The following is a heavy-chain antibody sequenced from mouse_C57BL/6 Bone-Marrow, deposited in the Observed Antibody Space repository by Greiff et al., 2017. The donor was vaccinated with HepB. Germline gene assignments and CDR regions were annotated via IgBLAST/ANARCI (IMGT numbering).Heavy chain of an antibody. V-gene: IGHV1-81*01. J-gene: IGHJ4*01. CDR2: IYPRSGNT. Sequence: VQRVESGAELARPGASVKLSCKASGYTFTSYGISWVKQRTGQGLEWIGEIYPRSGNTYYNEKFKGKATLTADKSSSTAYMELRSLTSEDSAVYFCARCFYAIDYWGQGTAVTVSS. CDR3: ARCFYAIDY. CDR1: GYTFTSYG.